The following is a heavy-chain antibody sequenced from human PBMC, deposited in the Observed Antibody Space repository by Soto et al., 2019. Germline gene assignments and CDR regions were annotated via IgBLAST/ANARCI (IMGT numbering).Heavy chain of an antibody. Sequence: QVQLVESGGGVVQPGRSLRLSCAASGFTFSSYGMHWVRQAPGKGLEWVAVISYDGSDKYYADSVKGRFTISRDNSNNTLYLHMDSLRAEDTAVYYCAKGVVVATTYSQHWGQGTLVTVSS. CDR2: ISYDGSDK. CDR3: AKGVVVATTYSQH. D-gene: IGHD2-15*01. V-gene: IGHV3-30*18. J-gene: IGHJ1*01. CDR1: GFTFSSYG.